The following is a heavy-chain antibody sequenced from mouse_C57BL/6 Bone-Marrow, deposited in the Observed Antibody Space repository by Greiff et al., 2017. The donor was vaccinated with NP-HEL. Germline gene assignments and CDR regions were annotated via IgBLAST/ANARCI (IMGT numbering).Heavy chain of an antibody. CDR2: ISDGGSYT. D-gene: IGHD1-1*01. V-gene: IGHV5-4*01. CDR1: GFTFSSYA. Sequence: EVQGVESGGGLVKPGGSLKLSCAASGFTFSSYAMSWVRQTPEKRLEWVATISDGGSYTYYPDNVKGRFTISRENAKNNLYLQMSHLKSEDTAMYYCARDRGTTVVAPYFDVWGTGTTVTVSS. CDR3: ARDRGTTVVAPYFDV. J-gene: IGHJ1*03.